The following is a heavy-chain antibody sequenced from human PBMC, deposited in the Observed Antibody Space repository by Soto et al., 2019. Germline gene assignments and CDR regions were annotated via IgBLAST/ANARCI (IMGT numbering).Heavy chain of an antibody. CDR3: ARGGGAARPFDY. V-gene: IGHV3-48*03. CDR2: ISSIGITI. CDR1: VFTFSSYE. J-gene: IGHJ4*02. D-gene: IGHD6-6*01. Sequence: GGALRLSGAASVFTFSSYEMNWVRQGPGKGLEGVSYISSIGITIYYADSVKGRFTISRDNAKNSLYLQMNSLRAEDTAVYYCARGGGAARPFDYWGQGTLVTVSS.